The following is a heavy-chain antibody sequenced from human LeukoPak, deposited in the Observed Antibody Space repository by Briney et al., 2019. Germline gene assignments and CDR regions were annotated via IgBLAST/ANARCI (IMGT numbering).Heavy chain of an antibody. V-gene: IGHV4-59*08. CDR2: IYYGGST. CDR3: ARHDSSGYYSGYFDY. Sequence: PGGSLRLSCAASGFTVSTNYLSWVRQAPGKGLEWIGYIYYGGSTNYNPSLKSRVTISVDTSKNQFSLKLSSVTAADTAVYYCARHDSSGYYSGYFDYWGQGTLVTVSS. J-gene: IGHJ4*02. D-gene: IGHD3-22*01. CDR1: GFTVSTNY.